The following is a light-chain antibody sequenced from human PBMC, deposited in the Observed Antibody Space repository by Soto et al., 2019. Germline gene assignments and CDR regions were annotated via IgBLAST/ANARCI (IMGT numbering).Light chain of an antibody. CDR1: QSVNNNF. CDR2: AAS. CDR3: QYYGNSRIT. Sequence: EIVLTQSPGTLSLCPGERVTLSYRSSQSVNNNFLSWYQQKNGQAPRVLIYAASSGATGIPDRFSGSGYGTDFNLTINRLEPEDFVVYYCQYYGNSRITFGQGTRLEIK. V-gene: IGKV3-20*01. J-gene: IGKJ5*01.